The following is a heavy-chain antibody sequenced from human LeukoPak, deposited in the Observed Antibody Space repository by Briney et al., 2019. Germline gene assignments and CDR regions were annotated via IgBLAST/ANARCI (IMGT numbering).Heavy chain of an antibody. CDR2: INTNTGNP. Sequence: GASVKVSCKASGYTFTSYAMNWVRQAPGQGLEWMGWINTNTGNPTYAQGFTGRFVFSLDTSVSTAYLQISSLKAEDTAVYYCARDLFYYGSGSYYAPGYWGQGTLVTVSS. V-gene: IGHV7-4-1*02. CDR3: ARDLFYYGSGSYYAPGY. J-gene: IGHJ4*02. CDR1: GYTFTSYA. D-gene: IGHD3-10*01.